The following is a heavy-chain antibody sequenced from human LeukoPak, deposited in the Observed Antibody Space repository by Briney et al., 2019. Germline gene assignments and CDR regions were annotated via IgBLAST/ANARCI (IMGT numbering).Heavy chain of an antibody. V-gene: IGHV1-69*05. D-gene: IGHD4-23*01. Sequence: SVKVCCKASGGTFSSDAISWVRQAPGQGLEWMGGIIPIFGTANYAQKFQGRVTITTDESTSTAYMELSSLRSEDTAVYYCATPLDLDYGGNTPSYYYYMDVWGKGTTVTVSS. CDR3: ATPLDLDYGGNTPSYYYYMDV. CDR1: GGTFSSDA. J-gene: IGHJ6*03. CDR2: IIPIFGTA.